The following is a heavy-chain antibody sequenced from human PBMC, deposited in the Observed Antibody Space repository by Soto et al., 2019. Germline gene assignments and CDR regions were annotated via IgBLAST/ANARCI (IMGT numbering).Heavy chain of an antibody. V-gene: IGHV3-74*01. J-gene: IGHJ4*02. CDR1: GITFTNYW. CDR3: GTVFEH. Sequence: EVQLVESGGGSVQPGGSLRLSCVASGITFTNYWMHWVRQVPGKGLVWVARVDSDERGTSYADFVKGRFTISRDNAKNTLYLQMNSLRVEDTAMYYCGTVFEHWGQGIPVTVSS. CDR2: VDSDERGT.